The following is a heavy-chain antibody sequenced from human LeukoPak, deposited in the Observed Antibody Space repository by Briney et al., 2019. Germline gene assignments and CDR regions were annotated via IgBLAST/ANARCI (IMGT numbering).Heavy chain of an antibody. Sequence: GGSLRLSCAASGFTFSDYYMSWIRQAPGKGLEWVSYISSSGSTIYYADSVKGRFTISRDNAKNSLYLQMNSLRAEDTAVYYCAKAYRDSSGYYYDYWGQGTLVTVSS. CDR3: AKAYRDSSGYYYDY. J-gene: IGHJ4*02. D-gene: IGHD3-22*01. V-gene: IGHV3-11*01. CDR1: GFTFSDYY. CDR2: ISSSGSTI.